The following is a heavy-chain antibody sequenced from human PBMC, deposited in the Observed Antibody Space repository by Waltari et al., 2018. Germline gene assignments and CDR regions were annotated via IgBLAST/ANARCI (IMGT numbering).Heavy chain of an antibody. Sequence: QVQLQESGPGLVKPSETLSLTCTVSGGSISSYYWRWIRQPAGKGLEWIGRIYPSGSTNYNPSLKSRVTMSVDTSKNQFSLKLSSVTAADTAVYYCARDRGRLELRSWFDPWGQGTLVTVSS. CDR3: ARDRGRLELRSWFDP. D-gene: IGHD1-7*01. J-gene: IGHJ5*02. CDR2: IYPSGST. V-gene: IGHV4-4*07. CDR1: GGSISSYY.